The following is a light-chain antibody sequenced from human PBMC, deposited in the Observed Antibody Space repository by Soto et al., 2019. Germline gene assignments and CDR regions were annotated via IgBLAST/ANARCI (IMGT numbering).Light chain of an antibody. V-gene: IGLV2-8*01. CDR3: TSFARSKDPCVV. J-gene: IGLJ2*01. Sequence: QSVLTQPPSASGSPGQSVTISCTGTSTDIGGYNYVSWYQQQPGKAPTLLIYEVYKRPSGVPDRFSGSKSGNTASLTVSGLQGDDEADYYFTSFARSKDPCVVFGGGTKLSVL. CDR1: STDIGGYNY. CDR2: EVY.